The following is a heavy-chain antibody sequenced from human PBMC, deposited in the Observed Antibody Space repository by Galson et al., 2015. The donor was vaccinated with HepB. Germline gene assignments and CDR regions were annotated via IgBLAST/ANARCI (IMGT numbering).Heavy chain of an antibody. V-gene: IGHV3-15*01. CDR1: GFTFSDYY. J-gene: IGHJ4*02. Sequence: SLRLSGAASGFTFSDYYMSWIRQAPGKGLEWVGRIKSKTDGGTTDYAAPVKGRFTISRDDSKNTLYLQMNSLKTEDTAVYYCTTEPGGEMATRNYWGQGTLVTVSS. CDR2: IKSKTDGGTT. CDR3: TTEPGGEMATRNY. D-gene: IGHD5-24*01.